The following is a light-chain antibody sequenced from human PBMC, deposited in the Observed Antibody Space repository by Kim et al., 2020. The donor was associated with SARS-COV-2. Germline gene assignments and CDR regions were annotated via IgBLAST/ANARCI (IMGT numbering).Light chain of an antibody. Sequence: AIQMTQSPSSLSASVGDTVTITCRAGQGIKNDLVWYQQKPGKVPKLLIYAASTLQSGVPSRFSGCGSGTDFTLTIISLQPEDVSTYYCLQDYNNPPTFGQGTKVEIK. CDR2: AAS. V-gene: IGKV1-6*02. CDR1: QGIKND. J-gene: IGKJ1*01. CDR3: LQDYNNPPT.